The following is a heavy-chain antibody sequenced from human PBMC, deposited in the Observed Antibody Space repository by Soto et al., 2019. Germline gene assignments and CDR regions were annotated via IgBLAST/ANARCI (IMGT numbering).Heavy chain of an antibody. Sequence: ASVKVSCKASGYTFTSYAMHWVRQAPGQRLEWMGWINAGNGNTKYSQKIQGRVTITRDTSASTAYMELSSLRSEDTAVYYCARVDTMLGGFDIWGQGTMVTVS. D-gene: IGHD3-10*02. V-gene: IGHV1-3*01. CDR2: INAGNGNT. J-gene: IGHJ3*02. CDR3: ARVDTMLGGFDI. CDR1: GYTFTSYA.